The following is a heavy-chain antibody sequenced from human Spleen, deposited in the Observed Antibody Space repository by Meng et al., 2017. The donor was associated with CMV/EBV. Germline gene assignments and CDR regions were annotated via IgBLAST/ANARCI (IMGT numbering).Heavy chain of an antibody. CDR1: GFPLSTSGVG. Sequence: SGPTLVNPTQTLTLNCTFSGFPLSTSGVGVGWIRQPPGKALECLARIYWNDDKRYRPSLKTRLTITKDTSKNQVVLSMTNMDPVDTATHFCVRIGRSRPFDYWGQGTLVTVSS. CDR3: VRIGRSRPFDY. V-gene: IGHV2-5*01. J-gene: IGHJ4*02. CDR2: IYWNDDK.